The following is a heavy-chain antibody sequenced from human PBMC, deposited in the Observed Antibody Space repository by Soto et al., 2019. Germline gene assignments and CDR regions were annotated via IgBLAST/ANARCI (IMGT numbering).Heavy chain of an antibody. CDR2: IWYDGSNK. D-gene: IGHD2-2*01. J-gene: IGHJ6*02. Sequence: GGSLRLSCAASGFTFSSYGMHWVRQAPGKGLEWVAVIWYDGSNKYYADSVKGRFTISRDNSKNTLYLQMNSLRAEDTAVYYCARDLARYCSSTSCSPHYYYGMDVWGQGTTVTVSS. CDR1: GFTFSSYG. V-gene: IGHV3-33*01. CDR3: ARDLARYCSSTSCSPHYYYGMDV.